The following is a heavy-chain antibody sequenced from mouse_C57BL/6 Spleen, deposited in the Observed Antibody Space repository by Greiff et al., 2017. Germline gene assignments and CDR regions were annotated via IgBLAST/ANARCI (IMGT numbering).Heavy chain of an antibody. Sequence: QVQLQQPGAELVMPGASVKLSCKASGYTFTSYWMHWVKQRPGQGLEWIGEIDPSDSYTNYNQKFKGKSTLTVDKSSSTAYMQLSSLTSEDSAVYYCARENYGSSYAMDYWGKGTSVTVSS. CDR1: GYTFTSYW. CDR2: IDPSDSYT. V-gene: IGHV1-69*01. D-gene: IGHD1-1*01. CDR3: ARENYGSSYAMDY. J-gene: IGHJ4*01.